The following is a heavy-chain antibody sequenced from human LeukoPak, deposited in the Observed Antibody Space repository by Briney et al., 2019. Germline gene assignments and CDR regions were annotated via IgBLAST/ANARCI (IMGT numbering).Heavy chain of an antibody. V-gene: IGHV3-48*01. CDR1: GFTFSSYS. CDR2: ISSSSSTI. Sequence: GGSLGLSCAASGFTFSSYSMNWVRQAPGKGLEWVSYISSSSSTIYYADSVKGRFTISRDNAKNSLYLQMNSLRAEDTAVYYCARDRQIFGVVTSSYMDVWGKGTTVTVSS. J-gene: IGHJ6*03. CDR3: ARDRQIFGVVTSSYMDV. D-gene: IGHD3-3*01.